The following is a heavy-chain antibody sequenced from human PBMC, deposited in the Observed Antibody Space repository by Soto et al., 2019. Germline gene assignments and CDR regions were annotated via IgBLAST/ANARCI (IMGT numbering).Heavy chain of an antibody. V-gene: IGHV3-11*05. CDR3: ARDNYGPGWFDP. CDR2: ISRSSTYT. D-gene: IGHD3-10*01. Sequence: QVQLVESGGGLVKPGGSLRLSCAASGFTFSDYYMNWIRQAPGKGLEWVSYISRSSTYTNYADSVKGRFTISRDNAKNSLYLKMNSLRAEDTAVYYCARDNYGPGWFDPWGQGTLVTVSS. CDR1: GFTFSDYY. J-gene: IGHJ5*02.